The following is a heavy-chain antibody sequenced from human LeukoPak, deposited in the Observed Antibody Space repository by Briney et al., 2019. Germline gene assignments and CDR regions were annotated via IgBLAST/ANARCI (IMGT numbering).Heavy chain of an antibody. V-gene: IGHV2-5*02. Sequence: SGPTLVKPTQTLTLTCTFSGFSLSTSGVGVGWIRQPPGKALEWLALIYWDDDKRYSTSLKSRLTITTDTSKNQVVLTMTNMDPVDTATYYCSHKSTGLPYFDYWGQGTLVTVSS. CDR1: GFSLSTSGVG. J-gene: IGHJ4*02. CDR2: IYWDDDK. CDR3: SHKSTGLPYFDY. D-gene: IGHD4-11*01.